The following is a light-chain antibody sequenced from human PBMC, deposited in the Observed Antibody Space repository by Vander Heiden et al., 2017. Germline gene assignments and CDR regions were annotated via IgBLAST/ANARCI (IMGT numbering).Light chain of an antibody. Sequence: DIVMAQSPLSLPVTPGETASISCRSSHSLRHSNGFNYVDLFLQKPERSPQVLIYLGSNRASGVPDRFSSSGSGTDFPLKISRVEAEDVGVYYCMQDLQTPKTFGQGTKVEIK. CDR2: LGS. J-gene: IGKJ1*01. CDR1: HSLRHSNGFNY. CDR3: MQDLQTPKT. V-gene: IGKV2-28*01.